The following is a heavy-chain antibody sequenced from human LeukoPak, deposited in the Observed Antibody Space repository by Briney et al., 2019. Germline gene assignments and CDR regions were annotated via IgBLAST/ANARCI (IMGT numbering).Heavy chain of an antibody. V-gene: IGHV4-59*08. J-gene: IGHJ4*02. CDR3: ARVGDTSGYFYYFDY. Sequence: SETLSLTCAVSGGSISSFYWSWVRQPPGKGLEWVGYISYAGGTTYNPSLKGRVSMSLDTSNNQFSLRLTSVTAADTALYFCARVGDTSGYFYYFDYWGQGTLVSVSS. D-gene: IGHD3-22*01. CDR2: ISYAGGT. CDR1: GGSISSFY.